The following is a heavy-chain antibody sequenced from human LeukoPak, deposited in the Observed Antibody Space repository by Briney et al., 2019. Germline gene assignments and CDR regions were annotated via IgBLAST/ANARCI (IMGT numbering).Heavy chain of an antibody. CDR2: IDWSGDST. CDR1: GFTFDDSG. V-gene: IGHV3-20*04. D-gene: IGHD2/OR15-2a*01. J-gene: IGHJ6*03. Sequence: GGSLRLSCAAPGFTFDDSGMSWVRQAPGKGLEWVSGIDWSGDSTGYADSVKGRFTISRDNAKNSLYLQMNSLRAEDTAFYYCARLSNTYYYYYMDVWGKGTTVTVSS. CDR3: ARLSNTYYYYYMDV.